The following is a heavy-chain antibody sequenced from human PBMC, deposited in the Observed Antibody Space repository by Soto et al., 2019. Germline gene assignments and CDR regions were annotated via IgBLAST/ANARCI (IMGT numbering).Heavy chain of an antibody. CDR2: ISGGGSYI. Sequence: GGSLRLSCSASGFTFSDENMSWVRQVPGKGLEWVSGISGGGSYIFYADSVQGRFSISRDDPKNSLFLEMNSLRVEDTAVYYCARDSDCHSTSCFFPPHVWGQGTTVTVSS. D-gene: IGHD2-2*01. CDR3: ARDSDCHSTSCFFPPHV. V-gene: IGHV3-21*06. J-gene: IGHJ6*02. CDR1: GFTFSDEN.